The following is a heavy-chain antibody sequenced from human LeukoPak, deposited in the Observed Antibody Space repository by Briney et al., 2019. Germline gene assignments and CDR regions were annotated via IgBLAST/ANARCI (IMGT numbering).Heavy chain of an antibody. CDR2: IRWNSGSI. CDR1: GLAFDAFG. Sequence: SLRLSCAASGLAFDAFGMHWVRECPGKGLESVSDIRWNSGSIGYAVSVKSRFTISRDNAKNSLYLQMKSLRAEDTALYYCVKDLGGSIRNPTLDCCGQGTLVTVSS. D-gene: IGHD2-2*01. CDR3: VKDLGGSIRNPTLDC. V-gene: IGHV3-9*01. J-gene: IGHJ4*02.